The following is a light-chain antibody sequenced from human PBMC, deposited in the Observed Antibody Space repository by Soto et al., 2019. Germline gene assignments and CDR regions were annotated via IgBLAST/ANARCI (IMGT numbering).Light chain of an antibody. CDR3: HQRSNWPPWT. V-gene: IGKV3-11*01. CDR1: QSVSSS. J-gene: IGKJ1*01. Sequence: EIVLTQSPATLSLSPGERATLSCRASQSVSSSLASYQQKPGQAPSRLIYDVSNSATGIPARCSGSGSGTDVTLTISSLEPEDVAVYYCHQRSNWPPWTFGQGTKVDIK. CDR2: DVS.